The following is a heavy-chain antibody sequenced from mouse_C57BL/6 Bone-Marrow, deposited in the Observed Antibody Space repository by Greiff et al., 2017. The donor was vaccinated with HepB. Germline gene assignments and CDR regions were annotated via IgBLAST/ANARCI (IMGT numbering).Heavy chain of an antibody. V-gene: IGHV1-26*01. D-gene: IGHD1-1*01. CDR3: AREGYYYGSRGYFDY. J-gene: IGHJ2*01. CDR1: GYTFTDYY. CDR2: INPNNGGT. Sequence: VQLQQSGPELVKPGASVKISCKASGYTFTDYYMNWVKQSHGKSLEWIGDINPNNGGTSYNQKFKGKATLTVDKSSSTAYMELRSLTSEDSAVYYCAREGYYYGSRGYFDYWGQGTTLTVSS.